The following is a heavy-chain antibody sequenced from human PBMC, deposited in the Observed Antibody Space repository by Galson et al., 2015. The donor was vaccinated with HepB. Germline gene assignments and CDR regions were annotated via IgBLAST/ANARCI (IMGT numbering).Heavy chain of an antibody. V-gene: IGHV1-18*01. CDR3: ARDCSGGSCYRKFDY. CDR1: GYTFTSYG. D-gene: IGHD2-15*01. J-gene: IGHJ4*02. Sequence: SVKVSCKASGYTFTSYGISWARQAPGQGLEWMGWISAYNGNTNYAQKLQGRVTMTTDTSTSTAYMELRSLRSDDTAVYYCARDCSGGSCYRKFDYWGQGTLVTVSS. CDR2: ISAYNGNT.